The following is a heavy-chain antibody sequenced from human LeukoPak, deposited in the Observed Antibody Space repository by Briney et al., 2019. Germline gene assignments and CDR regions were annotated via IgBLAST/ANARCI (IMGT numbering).Heavy chain of an antibody. V-gene: IGHV4-59*01. CDR3: ASLENWGLYAFDI. CDR1: GGSISSYY. D-gene: IGHD7-27*01. Sequence: SETLSLTCTVSGGSISSYYWSWIRQPPGKGLEWIGYIYCSGSTNYNPSLKSRVTISVDTSKNQFSLKLSSVTAADTAVYYCASLENWGLYAFDIWGQGTMVTVSS. J-gene: IGHJ3*02. CDR2: IYCSGST.